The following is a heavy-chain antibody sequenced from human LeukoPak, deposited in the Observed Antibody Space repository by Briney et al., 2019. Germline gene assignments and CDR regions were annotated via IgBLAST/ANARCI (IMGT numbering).Heavy chain of an antibody. Sequence: GGSLRLSCAASGFTFSSFAVSWVRQAPGKGLEWVANINQDGTAKSCVDSVKGRFTISRDNAKNSLYLQMNSLRAEDTAVYYCARDFNFCPADSWGQGTLVAVSS. CDR1: GFTFSSFA. V-gene: IGHV3-7*01. CDR3: ARDFNFCPADS. J-gene: IGHJ4*02. D-gene: IGHD3-3*01. CDR2: INQDGTAK.